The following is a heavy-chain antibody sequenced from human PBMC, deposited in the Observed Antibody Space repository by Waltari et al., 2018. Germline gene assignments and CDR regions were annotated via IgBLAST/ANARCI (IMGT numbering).Heavy chain of an antibody. D-gene: IGHD3-22*01. Sequence: QVQLQQWGAGLLKPSETLSLTCAVYGGSFSGYYWRWIRPPPGKGLEWIGEINHSGSTNYNPSLKSRVTISVDTSKNQFSLKLSSVTAADTAVYYCARGPRYYYDSSGYSHFDYWGQGTLVTVSS. CDR1: GGSFSGYY. CDR2: INHSGST. J-gene: IGHJ4*02. CDR3: ARGPRYYYDSSGYSHFDY. V-gene: IGHV4-34*01.